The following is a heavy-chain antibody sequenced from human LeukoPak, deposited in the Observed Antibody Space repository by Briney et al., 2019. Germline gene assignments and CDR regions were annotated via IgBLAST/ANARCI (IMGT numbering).Heavy chain of an antibody. V-gene: IGHV3-21*01. J-gene: IGHJ4*02. CDR2: ISSSSTYI. CDR3: ARDWGDSTGYYNY. CDR1: GFTFSSYS. D-gene: IGHD3-22*01. Sequence: AGGSLRLSCAASGFTFSSYSMNWARQAPGKGLEWVSSISSSSTYIYYADSVKGRFTISRDNAKNSLYLQMNSLRAEDTAVYYCARDWGDSTGYYNYWGQGTLVTVSS.